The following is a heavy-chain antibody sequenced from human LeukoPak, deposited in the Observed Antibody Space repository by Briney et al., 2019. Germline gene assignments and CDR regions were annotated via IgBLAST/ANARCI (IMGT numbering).Heavy chain of an antibody. CDR2: FYSGGGT. D-gene: IGHD5-12*01. Sequence: SETLSLTCTVSGGSISSYYWSWIRQPAGKGLEWIGRFYSGGGTDYNPSLKSRVTMSVDTSKNQFSLKLSSVNAADTAVYYCARVYSGYDLPGSLANYYFDYWGQGTLVTVSS. CDR1: GGSISSYY. J-gene: IGHJ4*02. CDR3: ARVYSGYDLPGSLANYYFDY. V-gene: IGHV4-4*07.